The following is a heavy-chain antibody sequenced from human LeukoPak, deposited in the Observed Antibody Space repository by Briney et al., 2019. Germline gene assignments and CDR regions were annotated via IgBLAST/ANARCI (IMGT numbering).Heavy chain of an antibody. V-gene: IGHV4-4*07. J-gene: IGHJ4*02. CDR2: IYNTGST. CDR1: VGSISISY. CDR3: ARDGGGTGRPFDF. Sequence: SETLSLTCTVSVGSISISYGNWIRHPAGKGLGWIGRIYNTGSTNYNPSLKSRVTMSVDTSNNRLSLNLSPVTAADTAVYYCARDGGGTGRPFDFWGQGTLVTVSS. D-gene: IGHD1-26*01.